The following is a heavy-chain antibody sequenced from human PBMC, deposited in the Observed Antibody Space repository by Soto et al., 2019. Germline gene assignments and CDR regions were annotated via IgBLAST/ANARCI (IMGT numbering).Heavy chain of an antibody. J-gene: IGHJ4*02. Sequence: EVQLVESGGGLVQPGGSLRLSCAASGFTFSSYWMHWVRQAPGKGLVWVSRINSDGSSTSYADSVKGRFTISRANAKNTLYLQMNSLRAEDTAVYYCVRTSLVVAAATREDYWGQGTLVTGSS. V-gene: IGHV3-74*01. CDR2: INSDGSST. D-gene: IGHD2-15*01. CDR3: VRTSLVVAAATREDY. CDR1: GFTFSSYW.